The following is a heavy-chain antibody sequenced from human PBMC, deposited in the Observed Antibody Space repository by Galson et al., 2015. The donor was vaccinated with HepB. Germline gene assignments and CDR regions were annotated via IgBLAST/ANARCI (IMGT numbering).Heavy chain of an antibody. D-gene: IGHD3-10*01. Sequence: SLRLSCAASEFTFSSYSMNWVRQAPGKGLEWVSYISSSSSTIYYADSVKGRFTISRDNAKNSLYLQMNSLRAEDTAMYYCARDAGVRGRLGWYFDLWGRGTLVTVSS. J-gene: IGHJ2*01. V-gene: IGHV3-48*01. CDR3: ARDAGVRGRLGWYFDL. CDR1: EFTFSSYS. CDR2: ISSSSSTI.